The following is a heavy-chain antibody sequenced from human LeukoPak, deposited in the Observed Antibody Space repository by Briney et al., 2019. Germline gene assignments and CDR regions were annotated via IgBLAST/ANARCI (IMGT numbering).Heavy chain of an antibody. CDR2: TYYSGST. CDR1: GGSISSDC. D-gene: IGHD6-19*01. CDR3: VRHVAGTTLDF. Sequence: SETLSLTCTVSGGSISSDCWSWIRQPPGKGLEWIGYTYYSGSTNYNPSLESRVTMTVDTSKNQFSLQLNSVSASDTAVYYCVRHVAGTTLDFWGPGSLVTVSA. V-gene: IGHV4-59*08. J-gene: IGHJ4*02.